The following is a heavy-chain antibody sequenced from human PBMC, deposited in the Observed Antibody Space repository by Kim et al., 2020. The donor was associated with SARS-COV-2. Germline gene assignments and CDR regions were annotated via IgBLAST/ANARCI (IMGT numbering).Heavy chain of an antibody. CDR3: AKDLSSSRARYYYYYGMDV. CDR1: GFTFSSYA. D-gene: IGHD6-19*01. V-gene: IGHV3-23*01. J-gene: IGHJ6*02. CDR2: ISGSGGST. Sequence: GGSLRLSCAASGFTFSSYAMSWVRQAPGKGLEWVSAISGSGGSTYYADSVKGRFTISRDNSKNTLYLQMNSLRAEDTAVYYCAKDLSSSRARYYYYYGMDVWGQGTTVTVSS.